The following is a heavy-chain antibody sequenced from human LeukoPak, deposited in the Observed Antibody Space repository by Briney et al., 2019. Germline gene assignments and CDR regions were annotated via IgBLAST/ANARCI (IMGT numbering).Heavy chain of an antibody. J-gene: IGHJ4*02. CDR1: GFTFSSYG. D-gene: IGHD6-19*01. CDR3: AKSPPILAVAGTTHRGDY. Sequence: GGSLRLSCAASGFTFSSYGMHWVRQAPGKGLEWVAFIRYDGSNKYYADSVKGRFTISRDNSKNTLYLQMNSLRAEDTAVYYCAKSPPILAVAGTTHRGDYWGQGTLVTVSS. V-gene: IGHV3-30*02. CDR2: IRYDGSNK.